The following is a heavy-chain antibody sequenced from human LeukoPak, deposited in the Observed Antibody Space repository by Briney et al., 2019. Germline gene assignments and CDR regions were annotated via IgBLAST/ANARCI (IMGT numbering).Heavy chain of an antibody. Sequence: GGSLRLSCAASGFTFDDYDMSWVRQTPGRGLEWVSGINWSGGSTGYEDSVKGRFTVSRDNAKNSLYLHMNSLRAEDTALYYCARGWPQLGYFDYWGQGTLVTVSS. CDR2: INWSGGST. J-gene: IGHJ4*02. V-gene: IGHV3-20*04. CDR1: GFTFDDYD. D-gene: IGHD5-24*01. CDR3: ARGWPQLGYFDY.